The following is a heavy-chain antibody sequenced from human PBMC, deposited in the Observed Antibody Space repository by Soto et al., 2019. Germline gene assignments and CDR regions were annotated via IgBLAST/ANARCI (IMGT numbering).Heavy chain of an antibody. V-gene: IGHV3-30*18. CDR3: VKGNQLLRYYFEF. CDR2: ISYDGSNK. CDR1: GVNLRNYW. Sequence: GGSLRLSCTASGVNLRNYWMHWVRQAPGKGLEWVAVISYDGSNKYYADSVKGRFTISRDNSKNTLYLQMSSLRVEDTAIYYCVKGNQLLRYYFEFWGPGTLVTVSS. D-gene: IGHD2-15*01. J-gene: IGHJ4*01.